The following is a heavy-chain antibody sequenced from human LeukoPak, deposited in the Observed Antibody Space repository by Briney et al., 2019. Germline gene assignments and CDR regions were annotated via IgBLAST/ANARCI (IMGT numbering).Heavy chain of an antibody. D-gene: IGHD6-19*01. CDR2: IRSKANSYAT. CDR3: TTRLTLGDY. Sequence: PGGSLRLSCAASGFTFSGSAMHWVRQASGKGLEWVGRIRSKANSYATAYAASVKGRFTISRDDSKNTAYLQMNSLKTEVTAVYYCTTRLTLGDYWGQGTLVTVSS. V-gene: IGHV3-73*01. J-gene: IGHJ4*02. CDR1: GFTFSGSA.